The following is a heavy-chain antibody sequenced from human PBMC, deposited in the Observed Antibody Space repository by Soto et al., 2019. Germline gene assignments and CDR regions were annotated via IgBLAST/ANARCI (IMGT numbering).Heavy chain of an antibody. Sequence: VGSLRVCWASSEFHFSSYGMSWVRQAPGKGLEWVSSISSSSSDIYYADSVKGRFTISRDNAKNSLYLQMNSLRAEDTAVYYCARGRGIAADPDYWGQGTLVTFS. J-gene: IGHJ4*02. V-gene: IGHV3-21*01. CDR1: EFHFSSYG. D-gene: IGHD6-13*01. CDR2: ISSSSSDI. CDR3: ARGRGIAADPDY.